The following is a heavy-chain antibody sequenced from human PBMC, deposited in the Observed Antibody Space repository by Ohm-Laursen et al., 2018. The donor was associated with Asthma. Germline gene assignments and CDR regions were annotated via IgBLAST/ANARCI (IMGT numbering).Heavy chain of an antibody. V-gene: IGHV3-23*01. CDR2: ISDSGGST. D-gene: IGHD6-13*01. CDR3: AKGGSSSWYEMDV. CDR1: GFTFSRYA. Sequence: SLRLSCAASGFTFSRYAISSVRQAPGKGLEWVSTISDSGGSTYYADSVKGRFTISRDNSKNTLYLQMNSLRAEDTAVYYCAKGGSSSWYEMDVWGLGTTVTVSS. J-gene: IGHJ6*02.